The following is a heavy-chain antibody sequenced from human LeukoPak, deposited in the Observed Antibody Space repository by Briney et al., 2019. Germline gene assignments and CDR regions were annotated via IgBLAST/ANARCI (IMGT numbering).Heavy chain of an antibody. D-gene: IGHD5-18*01. Sequence: GGSLRLSCAASGFTFSSYEMNWVRQAPGKGLEWVSYISSSGSTIYYADSVKGRFTISRDNAKNSLYPQMNSLRAEDTAVYYCARVGGGYSYVDYWGQGTLVTVSS. CDR1: GFTFSSYE. V-gene: IGHV3-48*03. CDR3: ARVGGGYSYVDY. CDR2: ISSSGSTI. J-gene: IGHJ4*02.